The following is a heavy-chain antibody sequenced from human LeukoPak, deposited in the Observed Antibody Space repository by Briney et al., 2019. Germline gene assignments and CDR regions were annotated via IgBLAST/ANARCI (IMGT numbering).Heavy chain of an antibody. V-gene: IGHV4-4*02. CDR2: IYHSGSA. Sequence: SGTLSLTCTVSGGSISSSNWWSWVRQPPGKGLEWIGEIYHSGSASYNPSLKSRVTISVDKSKNQFSLKLSSVTAADTAVYYCARRYYDFWSFHYWGQGTLVTVFS. D-gene: IGHD3-3*01. CDR3: ARRYYDFWSFHY. J-gene: IGHJ4*02. CDR1: GGSISSSNW.